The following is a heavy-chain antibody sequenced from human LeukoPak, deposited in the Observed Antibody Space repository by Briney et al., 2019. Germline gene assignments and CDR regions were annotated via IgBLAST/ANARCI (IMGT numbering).Heavy chain of an antibody. Sequence: SETLSLTCTVSGGSISSSSYYWGWIRQPPGKGLEWIGSIYYSGSTYYNPSLKSRVTISVDTSKNQFSLKLSSVTAADTAVYYCARFRDTSSGWVWDAFDIWGQGTMVTVSS. CDR2: IYYSGST. J-gene: IGHJ3*02. CDR1: GGSISSSSYY. D-gene: IGHD6-19*01. V-gene: IGHV4-39*01. CDR3: ARFRDTSSGWVWDAFDI.